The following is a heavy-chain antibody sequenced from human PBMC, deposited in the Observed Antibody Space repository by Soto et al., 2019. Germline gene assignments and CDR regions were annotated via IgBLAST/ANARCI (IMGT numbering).Heavy chain of an antibody. CDR1: GFTFSDYY. V-gene: IGHV3-11*01. CDR2: ISSSGSTI. Sequence: QVQLVESGGGLVKPGGSLRLSCAASGFTFSDYYMSWIRQAPGKGLEWVSYISSSGSTIYYADSVKGRFTISRDNAKNSLYLQMNSLRAGDAAVYYCARWGYCSSTSCYADYYYYYMDVWGKGTTVTVSS. J-gene: IGHJ6*03. CDR3: ARWGYCSSTSCYADYYYYYMDV. D-gene: IGHD2-2*01.